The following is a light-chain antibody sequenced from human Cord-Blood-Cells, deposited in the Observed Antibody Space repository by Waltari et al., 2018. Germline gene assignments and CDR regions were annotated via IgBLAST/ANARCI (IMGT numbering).Light chain of an antibody. J-gene: IGLJ2*01. Sequence: QSVLTQPPSAPAAPGPPVTLSCSGSSPNIGNNYVSWYQQLPGTAPKLLSYDNNKRPSGIPDRFSGSKSGTSSTLGITGLQTGDEADYYCGTWDSSLSAWVFGGGTKLTVL. V-gene: IGLV1-51*01. CDR2: DNN. CDR1: SPNIGNNY. CDR3: GTWDSSLSAWV.